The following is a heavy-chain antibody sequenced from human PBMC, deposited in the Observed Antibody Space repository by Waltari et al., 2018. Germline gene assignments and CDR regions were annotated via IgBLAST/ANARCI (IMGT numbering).Heavy chain of an antibody. Sequence: EVQLVESGGGLVQPGGSLRLSCVASGFTFGSFDMNWVRQAPGKGPECLSSITTSGSTIYYADSVKGRFTISRDNANNLLYLQMNSLRAEDTAVYYCARTPILRFLRIYRYFDLWGRGTLVTVSS. V-gene: IGHV3-48*03. CDR1: GFTFGSFD. J-gene: IGHJ2*01. CDR3: ARTPILRFLRIYRYFDL. D-gene: IGHD3-3*01. CDR2: ITTSGSTI.